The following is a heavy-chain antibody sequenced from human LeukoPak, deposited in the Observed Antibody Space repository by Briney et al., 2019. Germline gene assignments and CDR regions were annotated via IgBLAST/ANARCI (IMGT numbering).Heavy chain of an antibody. Sequence: MPGGSLRLSCAASGFIFSSFSVNWVRQAPGKGLEWVSSISTSGGLSSVYYADSVKGRFTISRDNAKNSLFLQMNSLGAEDTAVYYCARGGLTITMFGVPIIRTFDYWGQGTLVTVSS. J-gene: IGHJ4*02. CDR3: ARGGLTITMFGVPIIRTFDY. V-gene: IGHV3-21*01. D-gene: IGHD3-3*01. CDR2: ISTSGGLSSV. CDR1: GFIFSSFS.